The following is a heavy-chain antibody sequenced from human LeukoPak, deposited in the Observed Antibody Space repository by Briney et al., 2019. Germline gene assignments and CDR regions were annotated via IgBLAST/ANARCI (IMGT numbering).Heavy chain of an antibody. CDR2: ISAYNGNT. Sequence: ASVKVSCKASGYTFTSYGISWVRRAPGQGLEWMGWISAYNGNTNYAQKLQGRVTMTTDTSTSTAYMELRSLRSEDTAVYYRARSRIVATNYYYGMDVWGQGTTVTVSS. V-gene: IGHV1-18*01. D-gene: IGHD5-12*01. J-gene: IGHJ6*02. CDR1: GYTFTSYG. CDR3: ARSRIVATNYYYGMDV.